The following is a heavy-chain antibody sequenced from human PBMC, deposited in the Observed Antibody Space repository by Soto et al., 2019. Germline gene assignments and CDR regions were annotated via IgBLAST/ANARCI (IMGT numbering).Heavy chain of an antibody. CDR3: AKDGAPAAPRADFDY. CDR2: ISGSGGST. D-gene: IGHD2-2*01. J-gene: IGHJ4*02. CDR1: GFTFSSYV. Sequence: PGGSLRLSCAASGFTFSSYVMSWVRQAPGKGLEWVSTISGSGGSTYYADSVKGRFTISRDNSKNTLYLQMNSLRAEDTAVYYCAKDGAPAAPRADFDYWGQGTLVTVSS. V-gene: IGHV3-23*01.